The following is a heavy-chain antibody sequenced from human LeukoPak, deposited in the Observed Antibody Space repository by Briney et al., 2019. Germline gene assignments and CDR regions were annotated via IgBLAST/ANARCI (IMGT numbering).Heavy chain of an antibody. Sequence: GESLKISCKGSGYSFTSYWIGWVRQMPGKGLESMGMIYPGDSDTRYSPSFQGQVTISADKSISTAYLQWSSLEASDTAMYYCARHLDDSSGYYYRTMYYFDYWGQGTLVTVSS. CDR2: IYPGDSDT. V-gene: IGHV5-51*01. CDR1: GYSFTSYW. D-gene: IGHD3-22*01. J-gene: IGHJ4*02. CDR3: ARHLDDSSGYYYRTMYYFDY.